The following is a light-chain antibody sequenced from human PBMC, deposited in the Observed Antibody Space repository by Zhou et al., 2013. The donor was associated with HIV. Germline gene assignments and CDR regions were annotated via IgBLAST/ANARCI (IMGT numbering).Light chain of an antibody. CDR3: QQYNSYLYT. CDR1: QSIRSW. V-gene: IGKV1-5*03. CDR2: KAS. Sequence: DIQLTQSPSFLSASVGDRVTITCRASQSIRSWLAWYQQKPGKAPKLLIYKASSLESGVPSRFSGSGSGTEFTLTISSLQPDDFATYYCQQYNSYLYTFGQGTKLEIK. J-gene: IGKJ2*01.